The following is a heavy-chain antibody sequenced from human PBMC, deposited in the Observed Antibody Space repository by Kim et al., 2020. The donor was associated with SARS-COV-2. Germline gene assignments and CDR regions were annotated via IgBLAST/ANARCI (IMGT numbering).Heavy chain of an antibody. CDR3: ARVDYYGSGSYGYYYYGMDV. V-gene: IGHV7-4-1*01. Sequence: ASVKVSCKASGYTFTSYAMNWVRQAPGQGLEWMGWINTNTGNPTYAQGFTGRFVFSLDTSVSTAYLQICSLKAEDTAVYYCARVDYYGSGSYGYYYYGMDVWGQGTTVTVSS. CDR2: INTNTGNP. J-gene: IGHJ6*02. D-gene: IGHD3-10*01. CDR1: GYTFTSYA.